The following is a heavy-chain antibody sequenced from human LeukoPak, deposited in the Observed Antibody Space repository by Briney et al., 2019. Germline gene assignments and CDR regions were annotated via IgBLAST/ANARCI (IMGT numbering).Heavy chain of an antibody. CDR2: IRYDGSNK. V-gene: IGHV3-30*02. Sequence: PGGSLRLSCAASGFTFSSYGMHWVRQAPGKGLEWVAFIRYDGSNKYYADSVKGRFTISRDNSKNTLYLQMNSLRAEDTAVYYCAKVRYYYGSGSYYFDYWGQGTLVTVSS. J-gene: IGHJ4*02. D-gene: IGHD3-10*01. CDR3: AKVRYYYGSGSYYFDY. CDR1: GFTFSSYG.